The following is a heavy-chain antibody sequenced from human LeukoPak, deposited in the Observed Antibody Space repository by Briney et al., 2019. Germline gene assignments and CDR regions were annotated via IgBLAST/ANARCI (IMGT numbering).Heavy chain of an antibody. CDR3: ARVRTYYYDSSGYYGAPGAFDI. Sequence: PSETLSLTCTVSGGSISSSSYYWSWIRQPAGKGLEWIGRIYTSGSTNYNPSLKSRVTMSVDTSKNQFSLKLSSVTAADTAVYYCARVRTYYYDSSGYYGAPGAFDIWGQGTMVTVSS. CDR2: IYTSGST. D-gene: IGHD3-22*01. V-gene: IGHV4-61*02. CDR1: GGSISSSSYY. J-gene: IGHJ3*02.